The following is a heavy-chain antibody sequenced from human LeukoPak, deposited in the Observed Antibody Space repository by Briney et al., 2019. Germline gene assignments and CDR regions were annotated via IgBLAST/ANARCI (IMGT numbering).Heavy chain of an antibody. D-gene: IGHD1-1*01. J-gene: IGHJ4*02. CDR3: ARVTDWNDLDY. CDR2: INDSGNT. Sequence: SETLSLTCAVYGGSFSGYQWGWVRQSPGRGLEWIGEINDSGNTNYNPALKSRVTISVDTSKNQFSLRLTSVTAADTAVYYCARVTDWNDLDYWGPGTLVTVSS. CDR1: GGSFSGYQ. V-gene: IGHV4-34*01.